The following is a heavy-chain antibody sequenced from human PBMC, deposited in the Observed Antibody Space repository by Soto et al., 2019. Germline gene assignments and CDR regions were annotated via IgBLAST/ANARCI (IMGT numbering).Heavy chain of an antibody. CDR2: MCYTGST. D-gene: IGHD2-15*01. CDR1: GGSISSSTYY. Sequence: PSETLSLTCTVSGGSISSSTYYWGWIRQPPGKGLEWIASMCYTGSTYYNPSLKSRVTMSVDTSKNQFSLRLSSVTAADTAVYYCARYCSGGSCDYGYYFDYWGQGTLVTVSS. CDR3: ARYCSGGSCDYGYYFDY. J-gene: IGHJ4*02. V-gene: IGHV4-39*01.